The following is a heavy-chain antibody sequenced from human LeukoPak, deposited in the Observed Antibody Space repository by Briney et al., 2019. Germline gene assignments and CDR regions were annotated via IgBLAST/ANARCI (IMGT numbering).Heavy chain of an antibody. CDR2: FYSDGSRT. CDR3: ARSGRGGAFDI. CDR1: GFTFSSYW. Sequence: GGSLRLSCAASGFTFSSYWMHWVRHAPGKGLVWVSRFYSDGSRTNYADSVKGRFTISGDNAKNTQYLQMNSLRAEDTAVYCCARSGRGGAFDIWGQGTMVTVSS. J-gene: IGHJ3*02. V-gene: IGHV3-74*01. D-gene: IGHD1-26*01.